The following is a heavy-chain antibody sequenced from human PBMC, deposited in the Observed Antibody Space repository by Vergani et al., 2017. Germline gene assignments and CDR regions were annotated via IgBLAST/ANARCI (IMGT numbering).Heavy chain of an antibody. CDR2: IYSGGST. J-gene: IGHJ4*02. D-gene: IGHD2-2*01. CDR1: GFTVSSNY. CDR3: ARARRCSSTSCFYFDY. V-gene: IGHV3-53*02. Sequence: EVQLVETGGGLIQPGGSLRLSCAASGFTVSSNYMSWVRQAPGKGLEWVSVIYSGGSTYYADSVKGRFTISRDNSKNTLYLQMNSLRAEDTAVYYCARARRCSSTSCFYFDYWGQGPLVTVSS.